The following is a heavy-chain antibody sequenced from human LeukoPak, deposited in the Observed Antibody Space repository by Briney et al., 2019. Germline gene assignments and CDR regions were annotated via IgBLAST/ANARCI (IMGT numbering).Heavy chain of an antibody. CDR1: GSNFNYAW. CDR2: IKSTPDGGTV. CDR3: ARDKDWAFDY. Sequence: GGSLRLSCVSSGSNFNYAWMSWVRQSPGKGLECIGRIKSTPDGGTVDYAAPVKGRFTISRDDSQKTVYLQMDSLRAEDTAVYYCARDKDWAFDYWGQGTLVTVSS. V-gene: IGHV3-15*01. J-gene: IGHJ4*02. D-gene: IGHD3/OR15-3a*01.